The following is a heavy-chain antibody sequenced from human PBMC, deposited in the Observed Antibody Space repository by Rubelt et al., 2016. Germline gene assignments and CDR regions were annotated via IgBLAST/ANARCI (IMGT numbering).Heavy chain of an antibody. J-gene: IGHJ4*02. CDR3: ARGSYYFDY. CDR2: INNDGSST. V-gene: IGHV3-74*02. Sequence: EVQLVESGGDLVQPGGSLRLSCAASGFTVNSHYMTWVRQAPGKGLVWVSRINNDGSSTTHADSVKGRFTISRDNAKNTLYLQMNSLRDEDTAVYYCARGSYYFDYWGQGTLVTVSS. CDR1: GFTVNSHY. D-gene: IGHD2-21*01.